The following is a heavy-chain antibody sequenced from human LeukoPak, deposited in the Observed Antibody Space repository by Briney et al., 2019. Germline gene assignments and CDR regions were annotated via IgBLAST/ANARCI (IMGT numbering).Heavy chain of an antibody. V-gene: IGHV3-30*02. D-gene: IGHD2-15*01. J-gene: IGHJ3*02. Sequence: GGSLRLSCAASGFTFSSYGMHWVRQAPGKGLEWVAFIRYDGSNKYYADSVKGRFTISRDNSKNTLYLQMNSLRAEDTAVYYCARDLGYCSGGSCYPDAFDIWGQGTMVTVSS. CDR3: ARDLGYCSGGSCYPDAFDI. CDR2: IRYDGSNK. CDR1: GFTFSSYG.